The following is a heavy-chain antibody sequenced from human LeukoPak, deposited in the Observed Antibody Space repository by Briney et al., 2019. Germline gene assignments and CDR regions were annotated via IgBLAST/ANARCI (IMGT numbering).Heavy chain of an antibody. V-gene: IGHV3-23*01. Sequence: GGSLRLSCAASGFTFSSYAMSWVRQAPGKGLEWVSAISGSGGSTYYADSVKGRFTISRDNSKNTLYLQMNSLRAEDTAVYYCAKDGYCSGGSCYSAYYYGMDVWGQGTTVTVSS. J-gene: IGHJ6*02. CDR2: ISGSGGST. D-gene: IGHD2-15*01. CDR1: GFTFSSYA. CDR3: AKDGYCSGGSCYSAYYYGMDV.